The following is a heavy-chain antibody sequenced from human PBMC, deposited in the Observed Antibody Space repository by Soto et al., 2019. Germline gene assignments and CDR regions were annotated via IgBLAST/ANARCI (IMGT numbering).Heavy chain of an antibody. V-gene: IGHV4-59*08. J-gene: IGHJ6*02. CDR1: GGPMNNYY. Sequence: QVQLQESGPGLVKPSETLSLTCTISGGPMNNYYCSWFRQPRGQGLEWIGYMGYNGFTRYNPSLGXXVXFSLDTDKDQFSLNLSSVTAADTALYYCARQGFGELHGLVDVWGQGITVTVSS. CDR2: MGYNGFT. CDR3: ARQGFGELHGLVDV. D-gene: IGHD3-10*01.